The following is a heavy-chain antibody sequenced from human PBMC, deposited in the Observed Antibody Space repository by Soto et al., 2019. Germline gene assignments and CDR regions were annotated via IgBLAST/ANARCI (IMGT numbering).Heavy chain of an antibody. CDR2: ISGSGITV. CDR1: GFSFSSYE. J-gene: IGHJ4*02. CDR3: ARYQLPFLEGGFFDF. Sequence: GGSLRLSCAASGFSFSSYEMNWVRQAPGKGLEWVSYISGSGITVYYTDSVKGRFTISRDNAKNSLYLQMNSLRAEDTAVYYCARYQLPFLEGGFFDFWGQGALVTVSS. D-gene: IGHD3-3*01. V-gene: IGHV3-48*03.